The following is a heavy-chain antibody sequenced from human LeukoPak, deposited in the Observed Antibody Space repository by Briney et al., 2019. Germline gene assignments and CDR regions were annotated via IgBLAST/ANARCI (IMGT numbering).Heavy chain of an antibody. CDR3: ARLLSGN. CDR1: GFTVSSNY. J-gene: IGHJ4*02. CDR2: IYTSGST. V-gene: IGHV3-66*02. Sequence: GGSLRLSCAASGFTVSSNYMSWVRQAPGKGLEWVSVIYTSGSTHYADSVKGRFTVSRDNSKNTPYLQMNSLRAEDTAVYYCARLLSGNWGQGTLVTVSS. D-gene: IGHD2-15*01.